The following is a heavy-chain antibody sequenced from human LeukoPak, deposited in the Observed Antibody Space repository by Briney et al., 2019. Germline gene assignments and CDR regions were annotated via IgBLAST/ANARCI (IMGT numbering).Heavy chain of an antibody. CDR3: ASAGGYSYGSIRFDY. V-gene: IGHV4-34*01. CDR1: GGSFRGYY. D-gene: IGHD5-18*01. CDR2: INHSGST. Sequence: PSETLSLTCAVYGGSFRGYYWSWIRQPPGKGLEWIGEINHSGSTNYNPSLKSRVTISVDTSKNQFSLKLSSVTAADTAVYYCASAGGYSYGSIRFDYWGQGTLVTVSS. J-gene: IGHJ4*02.